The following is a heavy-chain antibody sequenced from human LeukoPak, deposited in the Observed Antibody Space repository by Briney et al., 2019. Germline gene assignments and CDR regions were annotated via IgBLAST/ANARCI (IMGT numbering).Heavy chain of an antibody. CDR3: ARGIAILYYYYGMDV. J-gene: IGHJ6*02. CDR1: GYTFTGYY. D-gene: IGHD1-26*01. Sequence: ASVKVSCKASGYTFTGYYMHWVRQAPGQGLEWMGWINPNSGGTNYAQKFQGRVTMTRDTSISTAYMELSRLRSDDTAVYYCARGIAILYYYYGMDVWGQGTTVTVSS. CDR2: INPNSGGT. V-gene: IGHV1-2*02.